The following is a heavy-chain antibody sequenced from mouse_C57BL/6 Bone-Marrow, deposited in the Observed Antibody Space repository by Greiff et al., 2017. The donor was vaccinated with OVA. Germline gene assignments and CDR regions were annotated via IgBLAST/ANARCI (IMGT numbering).Heavy chain of an antibody. CDR3: ARSIDYDYDGGENFDY. J-gene: IGHJ2*01. CDR2: INPNYGTT. V-gene: IGHV1-39*01. Sequence: EVKLMESGPELVKPGASVKISCKASGYSFTDYNMNWVKQSNGKSLEWIGVINPNYGTTSYNQKFKGKATLTADKSSSTAYMQLNSLTSEDSAVYCCARSIDYDYDGGENFDYWGQGTTLTVSS. D-gene: IGHD2-4*01. CDR1: GYSFTDYN.